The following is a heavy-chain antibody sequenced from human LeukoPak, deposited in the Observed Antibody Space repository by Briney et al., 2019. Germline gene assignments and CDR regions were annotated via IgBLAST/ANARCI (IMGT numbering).Heavy chain of an antibody. CDR3: AKRHDFWSGKWSWFDP. CDR1: GFTFSTYA. CDR2: ISGSGGNT. Sequence: GGSLRLSCAASGFTFSTYAMSWVRQAPGKGLEWVSAISGSGGNTYYADSVKGRFTISRDNSKNTLYLQMNSLRAEDTAVYYCAKRHDFWSGKWSWFDPWGQGTLVTVSS. D-gene: IGHD3-3*01. V-gene: IGHV3-23*01. J-gene: IGHJ5*02.